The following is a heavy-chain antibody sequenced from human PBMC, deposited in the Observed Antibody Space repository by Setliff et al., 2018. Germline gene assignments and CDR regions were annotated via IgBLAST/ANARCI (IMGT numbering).Heavy chain of an antibody. CDR3: ARDPLGLEDITLFDY. D-gene: IGHD3-16*01. J-gene: IGHJ4*02. CDR2: ISTTGDTI. Sequence: GALRLSCTASKFSLSSYYMAWIRQTPGKGLEWLSYISTTGDTISYADSVKGRFTVSRDNANQSLYLQMNSLRAEDTAVYYCARDPLGLEDITLFDYWGQGTLVTVSS. CDR1: KFSLSSYY. V-gene: IGHV3-48*01.